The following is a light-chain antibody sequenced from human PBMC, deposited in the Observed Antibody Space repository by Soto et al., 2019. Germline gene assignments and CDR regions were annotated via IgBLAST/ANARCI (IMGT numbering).Light chain of an antibody. CDR2: DVS. CDR1: SSDLGDSNF. V-gene: IGLV2-14*01. J-gene: IGLJ1*01. CDR3: TSHTRTTNVLFV. Sequence: SALAQPASVSGSPGQSITISCTGTSSDLGDSNFVSWYQHHPGKAPKLLIYDVSDRPSRTSGRFSGSKSDNTASLTISGIQDEDEAVYDCTSHTRTTNVLFVFVTGTKVT.